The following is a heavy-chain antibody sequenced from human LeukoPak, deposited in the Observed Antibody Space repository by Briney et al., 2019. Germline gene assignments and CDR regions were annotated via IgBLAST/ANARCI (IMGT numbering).Heavy chain of an antibody. V-gene: IGHV1-18*01. CDR2: ISAQHGQT. J-gene: IGHJ5*02. D-gene: IGHD1-26*01. CDR3: ARDNSVGDNAWWFDP. Sequence: ASVKVSCKTSGYSENFYGITWVRQVAGQGLEWMGWISAQHGQTEYAPNSQDRVTMTRDMSTSTDYMELSSLRSEDTAIYYCARDNSVGDNAWWFDPWGQGTLVTVSS. CDR1: GYSENFYG.